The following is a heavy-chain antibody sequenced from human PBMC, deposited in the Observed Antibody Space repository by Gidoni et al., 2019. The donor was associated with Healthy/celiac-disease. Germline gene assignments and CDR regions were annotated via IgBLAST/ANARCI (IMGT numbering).Heavy chain of an antibody. D-gene: IGHD5-18*01. J-gene: IGHJ4*02. CDR2: IIPILCIA. Sequence: QVQLVQSGAEVKKPGSSVKVSCKASGGHFSSYTIRWVRQAPGQGLEWMGRIIPILCIANYAQKFQGRVTITADKSTSTAYMELSSLRSEDTAVYYCARDQRGYSYGYADYWGQGTLVTVSS. CDR3: ARDQRGYSYGYADY. CDR1: GGHFSSYT. V-gene: IGHV1-69*08.